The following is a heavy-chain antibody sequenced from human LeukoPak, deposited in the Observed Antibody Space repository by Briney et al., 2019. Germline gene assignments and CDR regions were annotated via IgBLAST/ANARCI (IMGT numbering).Heavy chain of an antibody. V-gene: IGHV6-1*01. CDR2: TYYRSKWYN. J-gene: IGHJ6*02. Sequence: SQTLSLTCALSGDSVSSNSAAWNWIRQSPSRGLEWLGRTYYRSKWYNDYAVSVKSRITINPDTSKNQFSLQLNSVTPEDTAVYYCARESGTTGTTYYYYGMDVWGQGTTVTVSS. D-gene: IGHD1-1*01. CDR3: ARESGTTGTTYYYYGMDV. CDR1: GDSVSSNSAA.